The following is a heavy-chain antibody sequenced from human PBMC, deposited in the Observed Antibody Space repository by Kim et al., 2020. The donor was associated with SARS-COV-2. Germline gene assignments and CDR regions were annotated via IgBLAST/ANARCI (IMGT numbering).Heavy chain of an antibody. D-gene: IGHD3-3*01. Sequence: SETLSLTCAVYGGSFSGYYWTWIRQPPGKGLEWSGEINHSGSTNYNPSLRSRVTISVDTSKNQFSLKLSSVTAADTAVYYCARKGYYEFWWGYYDYYYGMDIWGQGTTVTVSS. CDR3: ARKGYYEFWWGYYDYYYGMDI. V-gene: IGHV4-34*01. J-gene: IGHJ6*02. CDR1: GGSFSGYY. CDR2: INHSGST.